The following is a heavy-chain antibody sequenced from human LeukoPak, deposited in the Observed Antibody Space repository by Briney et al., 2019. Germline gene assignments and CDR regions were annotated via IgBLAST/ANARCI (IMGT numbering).Heavy chain of an antibody. CDR2: ISYDGSNK. D-gene: IGHD6-19*01. CDR3: AKDRGSGWPESIYYFDY. V-gene: IGHV3-30-3*01. J-gene: IGHJ4*02. Sequence: GGSLRLSCAASGFTFSSYAMHWVRQAPGKGLEWVAVISYDGSNKYYADSVKGRFTISRDNSKNTLYLQMNSLRAEDTAVYYCAKDRGSGWPESIYYFDYWGQGTLVTVSS. CDR1: GFTFSSYA.